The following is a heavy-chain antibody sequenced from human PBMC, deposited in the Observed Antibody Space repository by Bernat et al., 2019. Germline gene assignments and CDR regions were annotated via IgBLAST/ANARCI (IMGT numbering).Heavy chain of an antibody. CDR3: SYGASQYFDY. J-gene: IGHJ4*02. D-gene: IGHD4-17*01. V-gene: IGHV3-15*07. Sequence: EVQRVGSGGGWIEPGGSLRLSGPVSGPTFNKVWLNWVGQPPGKGLEWVGLIRSKTDGGTTDYAGPVKGRFTISRDDSKNTVYLQMNSLTNEDTAFYYCSYGASQYFDYWGQGTLVTVSS. CDR1: GPTFNKVW. CDR2: IRSKTDGGTT.